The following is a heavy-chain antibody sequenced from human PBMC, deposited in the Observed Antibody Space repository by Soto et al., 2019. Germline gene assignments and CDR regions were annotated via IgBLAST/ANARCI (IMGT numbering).Heavy chain of an antibody. V-gene: IGHV3-48*02. Sequence: GGPLRLCCAASGFTVSSYSMNWVRQAPGKGLEWVSYISSSSSTIYDAESVKGRFTSSRDNAQNSLYLQMNSLRDEDTAVYYCARDLRSGYNWFDPWGQGTLVTVSS. CDR2: ISSSSSTI. CDR1: GFTVSSYS. D-gene: IGHD5-12*01. J-gene: IGHJ5*02. CDR3: ARDLRSGYNWFDP.